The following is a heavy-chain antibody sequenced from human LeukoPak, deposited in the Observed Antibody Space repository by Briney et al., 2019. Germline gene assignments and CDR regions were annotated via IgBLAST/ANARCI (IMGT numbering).Heavy chain of an antibody. V-gene: IGHV4-4*02. Sequence: SGTLSLTCGVSGGSITSTNYWTWVRQPPGKGLEWIGEVNLQGSTNYNPSLMGRVAISVDMSENHISLQWTSVTAADTAVYYCAREGGPYRPLDYSGQGTLVTVSS. J-gene: IGHJ4*02. CDR3: AREGGPYRPLDY. CDR2: VNLQGST. CDR1: GGSITSTNY.